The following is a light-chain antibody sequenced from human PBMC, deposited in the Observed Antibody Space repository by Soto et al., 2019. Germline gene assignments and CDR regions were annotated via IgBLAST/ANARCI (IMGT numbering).Light chain of an antibody. CDR1: QSVSKY. Sequence: DITTNQSLSSLSAYVGDRVTITCRASQSVSKYLNWYQQKPGKAPKLLIYAASSLQSGVPSRFSGSGSGTDFTLTISSLQPEDFATYYCQQLNSYHPLTFGGVAMV. CDR3: QQLNSYHPLT. V-gene: IGKV1-39*01. J-gene: IGKJ4*01. CDR2: AAS.